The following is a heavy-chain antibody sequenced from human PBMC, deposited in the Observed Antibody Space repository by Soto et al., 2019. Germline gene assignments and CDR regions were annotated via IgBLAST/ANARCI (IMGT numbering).Heavy chain of an antibody. CDR3: ARALWGDYADD. D-gene: IGHD4-17*01. J-gene: IGHJ4*02. Sequence: SETLSLTCTVSGGSISSYYWSWIRQPPGKGLEWIGYIYYSGSTNYNPSLKSRVTISVDTSKNQFSLRLSSVTAADTAVYYCARALWGDYADDWGQGTLVTVSS. V-gene: IGHV4-59*01. CDR2: IYYSGST. CDR1: GGSISSYY.